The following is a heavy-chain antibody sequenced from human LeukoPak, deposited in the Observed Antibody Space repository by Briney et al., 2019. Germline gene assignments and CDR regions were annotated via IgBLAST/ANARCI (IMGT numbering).Heavy chain of an antibody. J-gene: IGHJ4*02. Sequence: ASVKVSCKASGYTFTGYYMHWVRQAPGQGLEWMGRINPNSGGTNYAQKFQGRVTMTRDTSISTAYMELSRLRSDDTAVYSCAYDDFWSGYCLFCYWGQGTLVTVSS. CDR2: INPNSGGT. CDR3: AYDDFWSGYCLFCY. CDR1: GYTFTGYY. D-gene: IGHD3-3*01. V-gene: IGHV1-2*06.